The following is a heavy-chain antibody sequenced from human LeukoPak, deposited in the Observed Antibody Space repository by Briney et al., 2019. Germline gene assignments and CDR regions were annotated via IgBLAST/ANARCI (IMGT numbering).Heavy chain of an antibody. CDR2: IYYSGST. V-gene: IGHV4-59*01. CDR1: GGSFSGYH. D-gene: IGHD3-16*02. CDR3: ARGIGVYVWGSYRPNWFDP. J-gene: IGHJ5*02. Sequence: SETLSLTCAVYGGSFSGYHWSWIRQPPGKGLEWIGYIYYSGSTNYNPSLKSRVTISVDTSKNQFSLKLSSVTAADTAVYYCARGIGVYVWGSYRPNWFDPWGQGTLVTVSS.